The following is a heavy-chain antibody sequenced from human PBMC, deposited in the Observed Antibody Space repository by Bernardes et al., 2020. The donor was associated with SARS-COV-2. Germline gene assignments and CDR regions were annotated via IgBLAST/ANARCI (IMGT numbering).Heavy chain of an antibody. Sequence: SETLSLTCSVSGGSISSGSYYWSWIRQPAGKGLEWIGRIYSSGRTNYNPSLKSRVTISIDTSKNELSLKLSSVTAADTAVYFCAGYDFWSGYYSPRYFDYWGQGTLVTVSS. CDR1: GGSISSGSYY. D-gene: IGHD3-3*01. J-gene: IGHJ4*02. CDR2: IYSSGRT. V-gene: IGHV4-61*02. CDR3: AGYDFWSGYYSPRYFDY.